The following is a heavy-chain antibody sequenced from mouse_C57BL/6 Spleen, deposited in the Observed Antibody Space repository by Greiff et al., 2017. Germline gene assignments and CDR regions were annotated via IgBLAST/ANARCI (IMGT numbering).Heavy chain of an antibody. CDR2: IRNKANGYTT. CDR3: ARGVRRDYAMDD. Sequence: EVMLVESGGGLVQPGGSLSLSCAASGFTFTDYYMSWVRQPPGKALEWLGFIRNKANGYTTEYSSSVKGRFTISRDNYQSILYLQMNALRAEDIATYDSARGVRRDYAMDDWGKGTSVTVSS. D-gene: IGHD2-14*01. J-gene: IGHJ4*01. V-gene: IGHV7-3*01. CDR1: GFTFTDYY.